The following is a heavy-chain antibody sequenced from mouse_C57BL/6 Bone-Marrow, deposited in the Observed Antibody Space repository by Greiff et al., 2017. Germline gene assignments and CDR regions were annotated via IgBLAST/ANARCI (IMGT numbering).Heavy chain of an antibody. CDR1: GFTFSSYA. CDR2: ISDGGSYT. CDR3: ARDKGYEYDGFAY. D-gene: IGHD2-4*01. V-gene: IGHV5-4*01. Sequence: EVKLMESGGGLVKPGGSLKLSCAASGFTFSSYAMSWVRQTPEKRLEWVATISDGGSYTYYPDNVKGRFTISRDNAKNNLYLQMSHLKSEDTAMYYCARDKGYEYDGFAYWGQGTLVTVSA. J-gene: IGHJ3*01.